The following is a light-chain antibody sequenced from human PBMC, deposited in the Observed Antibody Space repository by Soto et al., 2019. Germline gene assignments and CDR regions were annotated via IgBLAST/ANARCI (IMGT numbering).Light chain of an antibody. CDR2: KAS. CDR1: QTISSW. V-gene: IGKV1-5*03. Sequence: DIQMTQSPSTLSGSVGDRVTITCRASQTISSWLAWYQQKPGKAPKLLIYKASTLQSGVPSRFSGGGSGTEFTLTISSLQPDDFATYYCQQSYSTSITFGQGTRLEIK. CDR3: QQSYSTSIT. J-gene: IGKJ5*01.